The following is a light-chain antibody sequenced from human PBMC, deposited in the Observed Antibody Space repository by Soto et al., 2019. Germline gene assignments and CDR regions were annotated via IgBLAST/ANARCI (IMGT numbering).Light chain of an antibody. CDR3: PQYSKWPPVT. CDR1: QSVSYN. J-gene: IGKJ5*01. CDR2: GAS. Sequence: IVMTQSPVTLSVSPGERVTLSCRASQSVSYNLAWYQQRSGQAPRLRIYGASTRVTGIPARESGRGSGTEITPANSSPQSEDLGICDCPQYSKWPPVTSGQGTRR. V-gene: IGKV3-15*01.